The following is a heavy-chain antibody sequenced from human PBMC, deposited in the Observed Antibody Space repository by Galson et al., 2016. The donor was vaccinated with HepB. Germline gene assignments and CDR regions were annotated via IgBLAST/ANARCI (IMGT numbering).Heavy chain of an antibody. J-gene: IGHJ4*01. Sequence: TLSLTCTVSGGSISSGGYYWSWIRQHPGKGLEWIGYINYSGRTYYIPSLKSRVTISVDTSKNQFSMKLSSVTAADTAVYYCARGTHYGDFSDYWGHGTLVTVSS. D-gene: IGHD4-17*01. CDR2: INYSGRT. CDR1: GGSISSGGYY. CDR3: ARGTHYGDFSDY. V-gene: IGHV4-31*03.